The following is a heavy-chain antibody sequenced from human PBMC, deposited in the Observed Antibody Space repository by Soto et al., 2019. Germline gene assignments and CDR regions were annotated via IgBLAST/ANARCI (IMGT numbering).Heavy chain of an antibody. CDR1: GGSFSGYY. V-gene: IGHV4-34*01. Sequence: SETLSLTCAVYGGSFSGYYWSWIRQPPGKGLEWIGEINHSGSTNYNPSLKSRVTISVDTSKDQFSLKLSSVTAADTAVYYCAREKTTTYYYYGMDVWGQGTTVTVSS. J-gene: IGHJ6*02. CDR2: INHSGST. CDR3: AREKTTTYYYYGMDV. D-gene: IGHD4-17*01.